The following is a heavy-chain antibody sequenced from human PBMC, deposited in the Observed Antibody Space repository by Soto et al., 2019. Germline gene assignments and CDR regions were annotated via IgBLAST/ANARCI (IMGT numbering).Heavy chain of an antibody. CDR2: FDPEDGET. J-gene: IGHJ4*02. V-gene: IGHV1-24*01. D-gene: IGHD3-10*01. Sequence: ASVKVSCKVSGYTLTELSMHWVRQAPGKGLEWMGGFDPEDGETIYAQKFQGRVTMTEDTSTDTAYMELSSLGSEDTAVYYCATESRFIMVRGVIIKGGWYYFDYWGQGTLVTSPQ. CDR3: ATESRFIMVRGVIIKGGWYYFDY. CDR1: GYTLTELS.